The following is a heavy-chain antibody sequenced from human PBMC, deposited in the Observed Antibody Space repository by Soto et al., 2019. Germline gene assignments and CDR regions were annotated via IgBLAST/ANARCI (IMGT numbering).Heavy chain of an antibody. V-gene: IGHV3-15*01. J-gene: IGHJ4*02. Sequence: PGGSLRLSCAASGFTLSNAWMSWVRQAPGKGLEWVGRIKGEADGGTTDYAAPVKGRISISRDHSKDTLYLQMNSLKTEDTAVYYCSTGLSNGYYNFDYWGQGT. D-gene: IGHD3-22*01. CDR3: STGLSNGYYNFDY. CDR2: IKGEADGGTT. CDR1: GFTLSNAW.